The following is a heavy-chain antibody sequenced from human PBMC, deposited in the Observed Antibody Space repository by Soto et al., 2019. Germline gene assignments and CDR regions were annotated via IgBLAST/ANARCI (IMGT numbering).Heavy chain of an antibody. CDR1: GFTFSSYA. CDR3: ANRGRYYFDY. CDR2: FGVSGNT. V-gene: IGHV3-23*01. Sequence: GGSLRLSCAASGFTFSSYAMSWVHQAPGKGLEWVSSFGVSGNTYYADSVKGRFTISRDNSKNTLYLQMNSLRAEDAAVYYCANRGRYYFDYWGQGTLVTGSA. J-gene: IGHJ4*02.